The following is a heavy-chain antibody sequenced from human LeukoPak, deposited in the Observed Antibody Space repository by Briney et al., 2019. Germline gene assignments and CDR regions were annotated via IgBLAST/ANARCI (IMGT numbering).Heavy chain of an antibody. CDR2: IYYSGST. Sequence: SETLSLTCTVSDGSISSSSYYGGWIRQPPGKGLEWIGSIYYSGSTYYNPSLKSRVTISVDTSKNQFSLKLSSVTAADTAVYYCARDTIYSSSSGTEGVIDYWGQGTLVTVSS. V-gene: IGHV4-39*07. CDR3: ARDTIYSSSSGTEGVIDY. D-gene: IGHD6-6*01. CDR1: DGSISSSSYY. J-gene: IGHJ4*02.